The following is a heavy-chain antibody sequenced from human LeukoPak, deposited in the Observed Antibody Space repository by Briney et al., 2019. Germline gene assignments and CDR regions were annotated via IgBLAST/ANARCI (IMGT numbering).Heavy chain of an antibody. D-gene: IGHD6-6*01. CDR3: ARGYSSSPPPAVGYYFDY. CDR1: GGSISSYY. V-gene: IGHV4-34*01. Sequence: SETLSLTCTVSGGSISSYYWSWIRQPPGKGLEWIGEINHSGSTNYNPSLKSRVTISVDTSKNQFSLKLSSVTAADTAVYYCARGYSSSPPPAVGYYFDYWGQGTLVTVSS. J-gene: IGHJ4*02. CDR2: INHSGST.